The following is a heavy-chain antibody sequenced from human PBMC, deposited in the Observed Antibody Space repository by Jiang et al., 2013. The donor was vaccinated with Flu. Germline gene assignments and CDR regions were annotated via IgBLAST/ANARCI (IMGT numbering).Heavy chain of an antibody. Sequence: VQLVESGGGLVQPGGSLRLSCAASGFTFSSYDMHWVRQATGKGLEWVSAIGTAGDTYYPGSVKGRFTISRENAKNSLYLQMNSLRAGDTAVYYCARRNLVRGVFDYWGQGTLVTVSS. CDR3: ARRNLVRGVFDY. D-gene: IGHD3-10*01. J-gene: IGHJ4*02. CDR1: GFTFSSYD. CDR2: IGTAGDT. V-gene: IGHV3-13*01.